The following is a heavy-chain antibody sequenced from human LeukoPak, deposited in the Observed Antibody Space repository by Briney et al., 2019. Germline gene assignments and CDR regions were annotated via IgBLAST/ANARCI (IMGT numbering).Heavy chain of an antibody. V-gene: IGHV4-39*01. CDR2: MDYSGST. J-gene: IGHJ5*02. CDR1: GASISSSSYY. Sequence: SETLSLTCTVSGASISSSSYYWGWIRQPPGKGLEWIGSMDYSGSTYYNPSLKSRVTISVDTSKNQFSLKLSSVTAADTAVYFCTKVPDTWLQADPWGQGTLVTVSS. CDR3: TKVPDTWLQADP. D-gene: IGHD2-2*01.